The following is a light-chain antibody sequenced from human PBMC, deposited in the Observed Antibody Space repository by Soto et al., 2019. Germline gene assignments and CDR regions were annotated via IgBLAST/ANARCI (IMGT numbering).Light chain of an antibody. CDR1: QSVSGSY. CDR2: GSS. V-gene: IGKV3-20*01. Sequence: EIVLTQSPGTLSLSPGERATLSCRASQSVSGSYLAWYQQKPGQAPRLLIYGSSSRATGIPDRFSGSGSGTDFTLTISRLEPEDFAVHYCQQYGSSAWTFGQGTKVEIK. CDR3: QQYGSSAWT. J-gene: IGKJ1*01.